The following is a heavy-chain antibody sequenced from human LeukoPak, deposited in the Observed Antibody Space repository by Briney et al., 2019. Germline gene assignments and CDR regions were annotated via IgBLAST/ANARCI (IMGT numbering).Heavy chain of an antibody. Sequence: GGSLRLSCAASGFTFSSYGMHWVRQAPGKGLEWVAFIRYDGSNKYYADSVKGRFTISRDNSKNTLYLQMNSLRAEDTAVYYCAKERKEWELLQYFDYWGQGTLVTVSS. CDR1: GFTFSSYG. J-gene: IGHJ4*02. CDR2: IRYDGSNK. CDR3: AKERKEWELLQYFDY. V-gene: IGHV3-30*02. D-gene: IGHD1-26*01.